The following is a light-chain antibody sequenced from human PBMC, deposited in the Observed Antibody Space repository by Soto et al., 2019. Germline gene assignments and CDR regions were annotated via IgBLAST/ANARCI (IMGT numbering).Light chain of an antibody. V-gene: IGLV4-69*01. CDR1: SGHSSYA. CDR2: LNSDGSH. CDR3: QTWGTGYWV. Sequence: QSVLTQSPSASASLGASVKLTCTLSSGHSSYAIAWHQQQPEMGPRYLMKLNSDGSHSKGDGIPDRFSGSSSGAERYLTISSLQSEDEADYYCQTWGTGYWVFGGGTKLTVL. J-gene: IGLJ3*02.